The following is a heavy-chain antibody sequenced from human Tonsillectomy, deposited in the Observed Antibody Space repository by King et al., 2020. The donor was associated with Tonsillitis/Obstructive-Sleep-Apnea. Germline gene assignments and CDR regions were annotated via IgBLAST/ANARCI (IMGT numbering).Heavy chain of an antibody. Sequence: MQLQESGPGLVKPSETLSLTCTVTGGFICSYYWNWIRQPPGKGLEWLGSIYYTGSTIYNPSLKSRVTISLDTSKRQFTLKLSSVTAADTAVYYCARGPTTTTDYWGQGTLVTVSS. D-gene: IGHD5-12*01. CDR1: GGFICSYY. CDR2: IYYTGST. J-gene: IGHJ4*02. CDR3: ARGPTTTTDY. V-gene: IGHV4-59*01.